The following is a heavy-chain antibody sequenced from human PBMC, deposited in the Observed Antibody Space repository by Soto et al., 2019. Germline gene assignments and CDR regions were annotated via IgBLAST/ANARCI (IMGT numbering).Heavy chain of an antibody. CDR2: INAGNGNT. V-gene: IGHV1-3*01. CDR3: ARVSGYYLPDY. J-gene: IGHJ4*02. CDR1: GYTFTNYS. Sequence: ASVKVSCKASGYTFTNYSMHWVRQAPGQRLEWMGWINAGNGNTKYSQKFQGRVTITRDTSASTAYMELSSLRSEDTAVYYCARVSGYYLPDYWGQGTLVTVSS. D-gene: IGHD5-12*01.